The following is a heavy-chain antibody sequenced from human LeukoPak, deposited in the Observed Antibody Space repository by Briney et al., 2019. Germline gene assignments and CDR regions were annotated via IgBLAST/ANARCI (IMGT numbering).Heavy chain of an antibody. CDR3: AAYRGYSGYDP. J-gene: IGHJ5*02. CDR2: MSASSSST. CDR1: GFTFSSYA. D-gene: IGHD5-12*01. V-gene: IGHV3-23*01. Sequence: GGSLRLSCAASGFTFSSYAMAWVRQAPGKGLEWVSAMSASSSSTNYADSVKGRFTISRDNAKNTLYLQMDSLRAEDTAVYCCAAYRGYSGYDPWGQGTLVTVSS.